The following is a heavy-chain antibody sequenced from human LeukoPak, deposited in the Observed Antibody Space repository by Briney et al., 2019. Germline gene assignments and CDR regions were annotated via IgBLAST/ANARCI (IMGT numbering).Heavy chain of an antibody. J-gene: IGHJ4*02. CDR1: GFTFNTYN. V-gene: IGHV3-23*01. Sequence: GESLRLSCVASGFTFNTYNMNWVRQAPGKGLEWVSAISDSGDSTYYADSVKGRFTISRDNSKNTLYLQMNSLRAEDTAVYYCAVHNSGFCYWGQGTQVTVSS. CDR2: ISDSGDST. D-gene: IGHD3-22*01. CDR3: AVHNSGFCY.